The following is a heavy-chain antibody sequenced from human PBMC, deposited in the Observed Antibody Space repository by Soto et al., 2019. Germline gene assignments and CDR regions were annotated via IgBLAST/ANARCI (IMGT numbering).Heavy chain of an antibody. Sequence: SLRLSCAGSGFTFSPYGNSWVRLPPGKGLEWVSAISGSGGSTNYAESVKGRFTISRDNSKNTRYLQMNSLRAKDTAVDYCSKDQQWFAARLQDYSGQGTLDTVSS. CDR3: SKDQQWFAARLQDY. V-gene: IGHV3-23*01. D-gene: IGHD6-6*01. CDR2: ISGSGGST. J-gene: IGHJ4*02. CDR1: GFTFSPYG.